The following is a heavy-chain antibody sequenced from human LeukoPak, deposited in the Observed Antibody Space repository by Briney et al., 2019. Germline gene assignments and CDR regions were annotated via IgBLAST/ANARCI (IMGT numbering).Heavy chain of an antibody. Sequence: SETLSLTCTVSGGSISSYYWSWIRQPPGKGLEWIGYIYYSGSTNYNPSLKSRVTISVDASKNQFSLKLSSVTAADTAVYYCARAGLTITMVRGKKVVPYYFDYWGQGTLVTVSS. CDR1: GGSISSYY. CDR3: ARAGLTITMVRGKKVVPYYFDY. J-gene: IGHJ4*02. V-gene: IGHV4-59*01. D-gene: IGHD3-10*01. CDR2: IYYSGST.